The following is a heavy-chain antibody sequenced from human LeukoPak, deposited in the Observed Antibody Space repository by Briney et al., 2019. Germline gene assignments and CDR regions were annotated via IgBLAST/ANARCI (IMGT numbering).Heavy chain of an antibody. CDR3: ARDLSGYCSSTSCYYGMDV. Sequence: SDTLSLTCTVSSGSMSSYYGSSIRQPPGKGLEWIRYIYYSGSTNYNPSLKSRVIISVDTSKNQFSLKLSSVTAADTAVDYCARDLSGYCSSTSCYYGMDVWGKGTTVTVSS. D-gene: IGHD2-2*03. CDR2: IYYSGST. V-gene: IGHV4-59*01. J-gene: IGHJ6*04. CDR1: SGSMSSYY.